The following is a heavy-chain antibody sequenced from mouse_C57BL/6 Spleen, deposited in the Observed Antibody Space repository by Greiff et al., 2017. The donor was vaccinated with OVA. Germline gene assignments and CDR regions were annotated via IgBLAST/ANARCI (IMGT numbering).Heavy chain of an antibody. CDR1: GYSFTGYY. D-gene: IGHD2-3*01. CDR3: VAYDGYYVGY. J-gene: IGHJ2*01. V-gene: IGHV1-42*01. Sequence: EVQVVESGPELVKPGASVKISCKASGYSFTGYYMNWVKQSPEKSLEWIGEINPSTGGTTYNQKFKAKATLTVDKSSSTAYMQLKSLTSEDSAVYYCVAYDGYYVGYWGQGTTLTVSS. CDR2: INPSTGGT.